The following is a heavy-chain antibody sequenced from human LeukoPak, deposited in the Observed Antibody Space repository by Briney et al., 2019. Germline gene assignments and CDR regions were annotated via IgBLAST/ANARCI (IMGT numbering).Heavy chain of an antibody. D-gene: IGHD2-8*01. Sequence: PSETLSLTCAVSGGSISSYYWSWLRQPPGKGLEWIGYIYTSGSTNYNPSLKSRVTISVDTSKNQFSLKLNSVTAADTAVYYCARHSYYEYFQHWGQGTLVTVSS. J-gene: IGHJ1*01. CDR2: IYTSGST. CDR1: GGSISSYY. CDR3: ARHSYYEYFQH. V-gene: IGHV4-4*09.